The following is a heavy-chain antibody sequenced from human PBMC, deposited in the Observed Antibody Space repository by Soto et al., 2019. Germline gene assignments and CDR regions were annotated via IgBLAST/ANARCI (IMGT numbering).Heavy chain of an antibody. D-gene: IGHD2-2*02. Sequence: ASVKVSCKASGYTFTGYYMHCVRQAPGQGLEWMGWINPNSGGTNYAQKFQGRVTMTRDTSISTAYMELSRLRSDDTAVYYCARDTIQKGLAYYYYGMDVWGQGTTVTVSS. CDR2: INPNSGGT. CDR3: ARDTIQKGLAYYYYGMDV. CDR1: GYTFTGYY. J-gene: IGHJ6*02. V-gene: IGHV1-2*02.